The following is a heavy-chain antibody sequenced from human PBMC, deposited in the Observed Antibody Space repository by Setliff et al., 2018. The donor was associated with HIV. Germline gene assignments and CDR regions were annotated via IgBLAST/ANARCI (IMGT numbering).Heavy chain of an antibody. CDR2: INHSGTT. V-gene: IGHV4-34*01. CDR3: TRLLRSGYSTTWYEGGAAWWFDP. CDR1: GGSFSGYY. J-gene: IGHJ5*02. D-gene: IGHD6-13*01. Sequence: PSETLSLTCAVSGGSFSGYYWSWIRQPPGKRLEWIGEINHSGTTKYNPSLGSRVTILVDTSKNQFSLKLSSVTVADTAVYYCTRLLRSGYSTTWYEGGAAWWFDPWGQGTLVTVSS.